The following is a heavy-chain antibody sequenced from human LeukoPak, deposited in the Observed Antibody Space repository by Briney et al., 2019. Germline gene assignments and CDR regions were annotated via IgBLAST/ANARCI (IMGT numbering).Heavy chain of an antibody. D-gene: IGHD3-22*01. CDR1: GGPIIASY. V-gene: IGHV4-59*01. Sequence: SETLSLTCAVSGGPIIASYWSWIRQPPGKGLEWIGYTHYSGTGNYNPSLKSRVAISIDTSKNRFSLRLTSVTAADTAVYYCARVRFYDTTGYSTSYYLDYWGQGALVTVSS. J-gene: IGHJ4*02. CDR2: THYSGTG. CDR3: ARVRFYDTTGYSTSYYLDY.